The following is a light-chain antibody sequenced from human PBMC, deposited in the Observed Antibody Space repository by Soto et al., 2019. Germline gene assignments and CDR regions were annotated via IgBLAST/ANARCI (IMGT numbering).Light chain of an antibody. CDR3: QQYGSSPRYT. V-gene: IGKV3-20*01. J-gene: IGKJ2*01. CDR1: QSVSSSY. Sequence: EIVLTQSPGTLSLSPGERATLSCRASQSVSSSYLAWYQQKPCQAPRLLLYVASSRNTGIPDRFSRSASGTDFTLTISRLEPEDFAGYYCQQYGSSPRYTFGQGTKVEIK. CDR2: VAS.